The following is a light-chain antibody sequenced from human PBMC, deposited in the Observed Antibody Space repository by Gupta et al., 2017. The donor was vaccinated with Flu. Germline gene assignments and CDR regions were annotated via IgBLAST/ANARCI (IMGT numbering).Light chain of an antibody. J-gene: IGKJ3*01. V-gene: IGKV3-11*01. Sequence: EIVLTQSPATLSLSPGERATLSCRASQSVSSYLAWYQQKPGQAPRPLIYDASIRATGIPARFSGSGSGTDFTLTISSREPEDFAVYYCQQLSNGHPIFTFGHGTKVDIK. CDR2: DAS. CDR1: QSVSSY. CDR3: QQLSNGHPIFT.